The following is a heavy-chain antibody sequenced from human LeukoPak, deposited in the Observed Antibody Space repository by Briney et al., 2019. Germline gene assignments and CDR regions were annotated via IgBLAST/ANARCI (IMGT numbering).Heavy chain of an antibody. Sequence: SETLSLTCTVSGGSISSSSYYWGWIRQPPGKGLEWIGSIYYSGSTYYNPSLKSRVTISVDTSKNQFSLKLSSVTAADTAVYYCARHGIVVVTTIHDPFDIWGRGTMVTVSS. CDR2: IYYSGST. CDR3: ARHGIVVVTTIHDPFDI. V-gene: IGHV4-39*07. D-gene: IGHD2-21*02. CDR1: GGSISSSSYY. J-gene: IGHJ3*02.